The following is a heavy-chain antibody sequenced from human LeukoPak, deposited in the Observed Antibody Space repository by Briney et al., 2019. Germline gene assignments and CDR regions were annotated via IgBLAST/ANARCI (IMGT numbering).Heavy chain of an antibody. V-gene: IGHV5-10-1*01. CDR3: ARQGGYCSGGSCYHFDY. CDR2: IDPSDSYT. J-gene: IGHJ4*02. CDR1: GYIFTSYW. D-gene: IGHD2-15*01. Sequence: GESLLISCKGSGYIFTSYWISWGRQLPGKGLEWMGRIDPSDSYTNYSPSFQGHVTISADKSISTAYLQWSSLKASDTAMYYCARQGGYCSGGSCYHFDYWGQGTLVTVSS.